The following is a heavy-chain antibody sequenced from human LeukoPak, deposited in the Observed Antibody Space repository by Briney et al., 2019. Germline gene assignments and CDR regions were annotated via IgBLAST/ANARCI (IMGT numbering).Heavy chain of an antibody. CDR3: AREMALLYMDV. Sequence: ASVKVSCKASGYTFTSYGISWVRQAPGQGLEWMGWISAYNGNTNYAQKLQGRVTITADESTSTAYMELSSLRSEDTAVYYCAREMALLYMDVWGKGTTVTISS. CDR1: GYTFTSYG. CDR2: ISAYNGNT. V-gene: IGHV1-18*01. D-gene: IGHD5-24*01. J-gene: IGHJ6*03.